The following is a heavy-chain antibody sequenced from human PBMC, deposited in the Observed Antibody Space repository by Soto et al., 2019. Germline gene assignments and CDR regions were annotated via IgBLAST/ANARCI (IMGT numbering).Heavy chain of an antibody. CDR3: ARGNLPIVVVPAAIDY. CDR1: GFTFSSYW. J-gene: IGHJ4*02. CDR2: INTDGSTT. D-gene: IGHD2-2*01. Sequence: HPGGSLRLSCAASGFTFSSYWMHWVRQTPGKGLEWVSRINTDGSTTNYADSVKGRFTISRDNAKNTLYLQMNGLRVEDTAVFYCARGNLPIVVVPAAIDYWGQGTQVTVSS. V-gene: IGHV3-74*01.